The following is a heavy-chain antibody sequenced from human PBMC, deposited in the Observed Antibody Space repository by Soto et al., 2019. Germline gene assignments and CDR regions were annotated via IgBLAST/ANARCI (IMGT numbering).Heavy chain of an antibody. J-gene: IGHJ2*01. CDR1: PLSFSTYW. D-gene: IGHD7-27*01. Sequence: EVQLVESGGGLVQPGGSLRLSCAASPLSFSTYWMTWVRQAPGEGLEWVASIKQDGSQKDYVDSVKGRFTISRDNAKSSLYLQMNSLTVEDTAVYYCAAGEGWLFDLWGRGTLVTVSS. CDR3: AAGEGWLFDL. CDR2: IKQDGSQK. V-gene: IGHV3-7*01.